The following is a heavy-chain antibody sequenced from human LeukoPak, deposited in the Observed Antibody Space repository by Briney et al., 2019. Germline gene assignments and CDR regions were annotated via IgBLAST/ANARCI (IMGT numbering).Heavy chain of an antibody. J-gene: IGHJ4*02. D-gene: IGHD5-12*01. V-gene: IGHV3-21*01. CDR3: ARDPQYSGYDSNFDY. CDR1: GFIFSTYS. Sequence: GGSLRLSCAASGFIFSTYSMNWVRQAPGKGPEWVSSISASSTYIKYADSVKGRFTISRDNAKNSLYLQMNSLRAEDTAVYYCARDPQYSGYDSNFDYWGQGTLVTVSS. CDR2: ISASSTYI.